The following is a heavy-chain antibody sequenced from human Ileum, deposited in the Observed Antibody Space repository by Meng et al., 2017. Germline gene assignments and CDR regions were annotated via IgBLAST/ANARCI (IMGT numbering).Heavy chain of an antibody. J-gene: IGHJ1*01. CDR1: GFTFSTYT. CDR3: ARGYGSSWHSPFQH. D-gene: IGHD6-13*01. V-gene: IGHV3-30*01. Sequence: GESLKISCAASGFTFSTYTMHWVRQAPSKGLEWVALISYDESNKYYADSVNGRFTTSRDNSKNTLYLQMNSLRAEDTAVYYCARGYGSSWHSPFQHWGQGTLVTVSS. CDR2: ISYDESNK.